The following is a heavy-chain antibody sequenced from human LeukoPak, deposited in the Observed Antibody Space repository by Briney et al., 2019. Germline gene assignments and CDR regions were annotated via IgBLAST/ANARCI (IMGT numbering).Heavy chain of an antibody. CDR3: ARGRITMVRGVDY. Sequence: SETLSLTCAVYGGSFSGYYWSWIRQPPGKGLEWIGYIYYSGSTNYNPSLKSRVTISVDTSKNQFSLKLSSVTAADTAVYYCARGRITMVRGVDYWGQGTLVTVSS. J-gene: IGHJ4*02. V-gene: IGHV4-59*01. D-gene: IGHD3-10*01. CDR1: GGSFSGYY. CDR2: IYYSGST.